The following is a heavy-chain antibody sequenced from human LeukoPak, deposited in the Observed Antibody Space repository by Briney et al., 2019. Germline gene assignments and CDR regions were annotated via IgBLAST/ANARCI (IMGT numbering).Heavy chain of an antibody. J-gene: IGHJ3*02. CDR3: ARGGIITSYAFEI. CDR1: GFSFSTYV. Sequence: PGGSLRLSCAASGFSFSTYVISWVRQAPGKGLEWVSCISTTSSYIFYADSVRGRFTISRDNAKNSLYLQMDSLRAEDTAVYYCARGGIITSYAFEIWGQGTMVTVSS. CDR2: ISTTSSYI. V-gene: IGHV3-21*01. D-gene: IGHD1-26*01.